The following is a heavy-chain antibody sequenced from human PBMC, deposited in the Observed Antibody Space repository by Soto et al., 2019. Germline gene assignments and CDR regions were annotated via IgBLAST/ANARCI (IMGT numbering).Heavy chain of an antibody. CDR2: INSDGSTR. CDR3: ARVAYGAYHFDS. V-gene: IGHV3-74*01. D-gene: IGHD2-21*01. J-gene: IGHJ4*02. CDR1: GFSXXXYW. Sequence: EVQLVESGGGLVQPGGSLRLSCAASGFSXXXYWMHWVRQAPGEGLVWVSRINSDGSTRSYADSVKGRFTISRDNAKNTLFLQMNSLRAEDTAVYYCARVAYGAYHFDSWGQGTLVT.